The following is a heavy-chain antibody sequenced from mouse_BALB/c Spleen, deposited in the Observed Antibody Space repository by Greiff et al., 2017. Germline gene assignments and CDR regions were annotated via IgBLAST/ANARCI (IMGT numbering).Heavy chain of an antibody. CDR1: GFSLTSYG. CDR2: IWAGGST. J-gene: IGHJ2*01. CDR3: ARTGFDY. Sequence: VMLVESGPGLVAPSQSLSITCTVSGFSLTSYGVHWVRQPPGKGLEWLGVIWAGGSTNYNSALMSRLSISKDNSKSQVFLKMNSVQTDDTAMYYCARTGFDYWGQGTTLTVSS. V-gene: IGHV2-9*02.